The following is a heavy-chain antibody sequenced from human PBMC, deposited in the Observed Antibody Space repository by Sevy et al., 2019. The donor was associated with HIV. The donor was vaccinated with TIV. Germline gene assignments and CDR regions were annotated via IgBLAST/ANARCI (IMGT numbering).Heavy chain of an antibody. V-gene: IGHV3-15*01. CDR2: IKSKTDGGKT. CDR3: TTDFDAFDI. CDR1: GFTFSNAW. J-gene: IGHJ3*02. Sequence: GGSLRLSCAASGFTFSNAWMSWVRQAPGKGLEWVGRIKSKTDGGKTDYAAPVKGRFTMSRDDSKNTLYLQMNSLKTEDTAVYYCTTDFDAFDIWGQGTMVTVSS.